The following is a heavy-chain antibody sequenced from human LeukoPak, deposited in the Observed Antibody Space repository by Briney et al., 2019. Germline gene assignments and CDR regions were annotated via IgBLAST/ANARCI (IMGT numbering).Heavy chain of an antibody. CDR2: LSYDGSNK. D-gene: IGHD2-15*01. CDR3: ATPIFGPGYCSGGSCYSSDY. Sequence: PGGSLRLSCAASGFTFSSYGMHWVRQAPGKGLEWVAVLSYDGSNKYYADSVKGRCTISRDNSKNTLYLQMNSLRAEDTAVYYCATPIFGPGYCSGGSCYSSDYWGQGTLVTVSS. J-gene: IGHJ4*02. CDR1: GFTFSSYG. V-gene: IGHV3-30*03.